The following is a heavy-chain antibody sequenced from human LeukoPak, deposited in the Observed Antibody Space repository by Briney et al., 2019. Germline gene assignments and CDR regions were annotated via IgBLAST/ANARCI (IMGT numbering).Heavy chain of an antibody. CDR1: GGSSSGYY. CDR3: ARRDGYSRTYFDY. CDR2: INHSGST. D-gene: IGHD5-24*01. Sequence: SETLSLTCAVYGGSSSGYYWSWIRQPPGKGLEWIGEINHSGSTNYNPSLKSRVTISVDTSKNQFSLKLSSVTAADTAVYYCARRDGYSRTYFDYWGQGTLVTVSS. V-gene: IGHV4-34*01. J-gene: IGHJ4*02.